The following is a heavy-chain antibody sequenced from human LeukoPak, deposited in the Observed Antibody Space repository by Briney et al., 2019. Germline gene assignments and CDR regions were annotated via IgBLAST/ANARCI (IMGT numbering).Heavy chain of an antibody. V-gene: IGHV4-59*01. CDR1: GGSISSYY. CDR3: ARDLLWFGELSSDYYGMDV. D-gene: IGHD3-10*01. Sequence: SETLSLTCTVPGGSISSYYWSWIRQPPGKGLEWIGYIYYSGSTNYNPSLKSRVTISVDTSKNQFSLKLSSVTAADTAVYYCARDLLWFGELSSDYYGMDVWGQGTTVTVSS. J-gene: IGHJ6*02. CDR2: IYYSGST.